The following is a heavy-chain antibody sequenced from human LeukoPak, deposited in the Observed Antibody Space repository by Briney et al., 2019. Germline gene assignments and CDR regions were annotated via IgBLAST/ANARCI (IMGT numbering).Heavy chain of an antibody. J-gene: IGHJ5*02. V-gene: IGHV3-53*01. CDR2: IYSGGST. CDR3: ARAHPGYSSSLGWFDP. Sequence: PGGSLRLSCAASGFTVSSNYMSWVRQAPGKGLEWVSVIYSGGSTYYADSVKGRFTISRDNSKNTLYLRMNSLRAEDTAVYYCARAHPGYSSSLGWFDPWGQGTLVTVSS. D-gene: IGHD6-13*01. CDR1: GFTVSSNY.